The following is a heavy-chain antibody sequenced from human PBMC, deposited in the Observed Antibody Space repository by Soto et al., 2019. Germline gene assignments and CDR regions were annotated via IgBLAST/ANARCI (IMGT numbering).Heavy chain of an antibody. CDR2: IYYSGST. J-gene: IGHJ3*02. CDR3: ARATANDYDYVWGSYRPDAFDI. Sequence: QVQLQESGPGLVKPSQTLSLTCTVSGGSISSGDYYWSWIRQPPGKGLEWIGYIYYSGSTYYNPSLKSRVTISVDTSKNQFSLKLSSVTAADTAVYYCARATANDYDYVWGSYRPDAFDIWGQGTMVTVSS. CDR1: GGSISSGDYY. D-gene: IGHD3-16*02. V-gene: IGHV4-30-4*01.